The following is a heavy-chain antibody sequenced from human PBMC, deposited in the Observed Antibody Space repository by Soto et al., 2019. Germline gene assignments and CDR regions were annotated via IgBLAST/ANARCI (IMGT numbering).Heavy chain of an antibody. CDR3: ATDDGHYYGSV. V-gene: IGHV3-11*01. Sequence: GGSLRLSCEASGFTLSAHYMSWVRQAPGKGLEWVSHISGSGDTIYYADSVKGRFTISRDNAKNSLYLQMNSLRAEDTAVYFCATDDGHYYGSVWGQGTLVTVSS. CDR2: ISGSGDTI. CDR1: GFTLSAHY. J-gene: IGHJ1*01. D-gene: IGHD3-22*01.